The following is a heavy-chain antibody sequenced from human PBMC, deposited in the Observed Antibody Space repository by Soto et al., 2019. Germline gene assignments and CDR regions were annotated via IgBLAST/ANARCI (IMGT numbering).Heavy chain of an antibody. Sequence: QVQLVQSGAEVKKPGSSVKVSCKASGGTFSSYTISWVRQAPGQGLEWMGRIIPILGIANYAQKFQGRVTITADKSTSTAYMELSSLRSEDTAVYSCARTISEEVDYWGQGTLVTVSS. V-gene: IGHV1-69*02. CDR2: IIPILGIA. J-gene: IGHJ4*02. CDR3: ARTISEEVDY. D-gene: IGHD1-1*01. CDR1: GGTFSSYT.